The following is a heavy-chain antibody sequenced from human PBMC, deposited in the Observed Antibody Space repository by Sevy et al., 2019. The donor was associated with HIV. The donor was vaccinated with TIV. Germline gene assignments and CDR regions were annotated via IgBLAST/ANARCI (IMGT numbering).Heavy chain of an antibody. CDR2: ISSGSSTI. J-gene: IGHJ4*02. CDR3: ARGSDGYRYGLLDY. Sequence: GGSLRLSCAASGFTFSSYSMNWVRQAPGKGLEWVSYISSGSSTIYYAHSVKGRFTISRDNAKNSLYLQMNSLRAEDTAVYYCARGSDGYRYGLLDYWGQGTLVTVSS. V-gene: IGHV3-48*01. D-gene: IGHD5-18*01. CDR1: GFTFSSYS.